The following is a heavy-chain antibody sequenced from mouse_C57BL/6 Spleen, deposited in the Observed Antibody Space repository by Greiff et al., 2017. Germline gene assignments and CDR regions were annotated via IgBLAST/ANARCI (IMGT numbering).Heavy chain of an antibody. D-gene: IGHD2-1*01. Sequence: QVQLQQSGAELVRPGASVKLSCKASGYTFTDYYINWVKQRPGQGLEWIARIYPGSGNTYYNEKFKGKATLTAEKSSSTAYMQLSSLTSEDSAVYFCARVGSTTRGEWFAYWGQGTLVTVSA. V-gene: IGHV1-76*01. J-gene: IGHJ3*01. CDR2: IYPGSGNT. CDR1: GYTFTDYY. CDR3: ARVGSTTRGEWFAY.